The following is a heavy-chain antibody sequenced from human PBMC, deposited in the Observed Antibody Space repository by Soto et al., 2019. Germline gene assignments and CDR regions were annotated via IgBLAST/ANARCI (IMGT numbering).Heavy chain of an antibody. D-gene: IGHD3-16*01. CDR3: GREGGWGDY. CDR2: IIPIFGTA. V-gene: IGHV1-69*12. Sequence: QVQLVQSGAEVKKPGSSVKVSCKASGGTFSSYAISWVRQAPGQGLEWMGGIIPIFGTANYAQKFQGRATITADESTSTAYGELSSVSSEDRAVYYWGREGGWGDYWGQGTLVTVSS. CDR1: GGTFSSYA. J-gene: IGHJ4*02.